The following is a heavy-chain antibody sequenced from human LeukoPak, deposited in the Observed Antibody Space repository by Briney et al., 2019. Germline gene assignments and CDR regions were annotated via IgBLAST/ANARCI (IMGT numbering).Heavy chain of an antibody. CDR3: ARTAASTALNWFDP. J-gene: IGHJ5*02. CDR1: GFTFSSYW. D-gene: IGHD1-1*01. CDR2: VYYSGST. Sequence: PGGSLRLSCAASGFTFSSYWMSWVRQAPGKGLEWIGSVYYSGSTYYNPSLKSRVTISVDTSKNQFSLKLSSVTAADTAVYYCARTAASTALNWFDPWGQGTLVTVSS. V-gene: IGHV4-39*07.